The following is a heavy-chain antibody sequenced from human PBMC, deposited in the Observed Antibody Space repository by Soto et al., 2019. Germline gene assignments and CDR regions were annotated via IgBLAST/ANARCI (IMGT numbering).Heavy chain of an antibody. D-gene: IGHD6-13*01. CDR2: ITASSDTT. CDR1: GFTFSNYA. V-gene: IGHV3-23*01. CDR3: AKDPLSYSSTWYPPAGFDP. Sequence: EVQLLESGGDLVQPGGSLRLSCAASGFTFSNYAMSWVRQAPGRGLEWVSAITASSDTTYYADSVKGRFTISRDNSKNTLHLQINSLRADDTAVYHCAKDPLSYSSTWYPPAGFDPWGQGTLVTVSS. J-gene: IGHJ5*02.